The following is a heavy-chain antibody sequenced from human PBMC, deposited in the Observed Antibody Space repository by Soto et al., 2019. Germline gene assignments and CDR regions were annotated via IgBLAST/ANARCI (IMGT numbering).Heavy chain of an antibody. Sequence: QVQLVESXXXXVQPGASLRLSCEASGFDFXXXAMHWVRQAPGKGXXXXGVISYDGNYIYYADSVKGRFTISRDNSKNTLYVQVNSLRPEDTAVYYCAKGILSATIGPYAMDVWGQGTTVTVSS. CDR2: ISYDGNYI. CDR1: GFDFXXXA. D-gene: IGHD3-16*01. CDR3: AKGILSATIGPYAMDV. V-gene: IGHV3-30*18. J-gene: IGHJ6*02.